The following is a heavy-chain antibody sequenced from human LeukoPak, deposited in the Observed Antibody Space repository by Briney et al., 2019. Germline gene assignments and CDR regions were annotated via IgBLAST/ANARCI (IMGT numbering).Heavy chain of an antibody. CDR1: GYTFTSYG. V-gene: IGHV1-18*01. J-gene: IGHJ6*02. CDR3: ARDRYYDSSGYYYSRTDYYYYGMDV. CDR2: ISAYNGNT. D-gene: IGHD3-22*01. Sequence: ASVKVSCKASGYTFTSYGISWVRQAPGQGLEWMGWISAYNGNTNYAQKLQGRVTMTTDTSTSTAYVELRSLRSDDTAVYYCARDRYYDSSGYYYSRTDYYYYGMDVWGQGTTVTVSS.